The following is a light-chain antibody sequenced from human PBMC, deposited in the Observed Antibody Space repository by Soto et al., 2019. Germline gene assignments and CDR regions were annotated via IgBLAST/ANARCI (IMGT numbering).Light chain of an antibody. CDR1: QSVSSSY. V-gene: IGKV3-20*01. J-gene: IGKJ2*01. Sequence: EIVLTQSPGTLSLSPGERATLSCRASQSVSSSYLAWYQQTPGQAPRLLIYGASSRATGIPDRFSGSGSGTDFTLTISRLDPEDFAVYYCQQNSSPPWTFGQGTKLEIK. CDR3: QQNSSPPWT. CDR2: GAS.